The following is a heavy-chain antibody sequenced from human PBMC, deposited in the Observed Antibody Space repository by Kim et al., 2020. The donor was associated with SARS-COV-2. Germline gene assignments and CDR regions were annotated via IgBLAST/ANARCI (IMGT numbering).Heavy chain of an antibody. CDR3: ARARDVPNYYGSGSYYKDPSVYYYYGMDV. J-gene: IGHJ6*02. CDR2: IIPILGIA. D-gene: IGHD3-10*01. CDR1: GGTFSSYA. Sequence: SVKVSCKASGGTFSSYAISWVRQAPGQGLEWMGRIIPILGIANYAQKFQGRVTITADKSTSTAYMELSSLRSEDTAVYYCARARDVPNYYGSGSYYKDPSVYYYYGMDVWGQGTTVTVSS. V-gene: IGHV1-69*04.